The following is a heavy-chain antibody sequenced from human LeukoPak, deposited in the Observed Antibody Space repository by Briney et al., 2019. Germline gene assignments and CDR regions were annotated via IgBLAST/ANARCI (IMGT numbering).Heavy chain of an antibody. CDR2: IYFTGTT. CDR3: ARGVNFCSSSHCRGDYFDS. J-gene: IGHJ4*02. CDR1: GGSISNSSYF. V-gene: IGHV4-39*01. Sequence: SETLSLTCTVSGGSISNSSYFWGWIRQPPGKGLEWIGSIYFTGTTYHNPSLKSRVTVSENTSKNQLSLRVTPVTATDTAVYYCARGVNFCSSSHCRGDYFDSWGQGTLVTVSS. D-gene: IGHD2-2*01.